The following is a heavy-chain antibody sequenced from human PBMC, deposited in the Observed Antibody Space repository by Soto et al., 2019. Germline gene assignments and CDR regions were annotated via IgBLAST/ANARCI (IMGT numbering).Heavy chain of an antibody. J-gene: IGHJ3*02. CDR1: GLTVSGKKY. CDR2: VYDLDGT. D-gene: IGHD5-12*01. Sequence: DVHLVESGGGLIQPGGSLRLSCVASGLTVSGKKYMAWVRQAPGKGPEWLSGVYDLDGTYYADSVRGRFTTSIDRSRTTVYRQMRDLRPEDTALYFCATWHLREHAYDIWGQGKMVTVSS. CDR3: ATWHLREHAYDI. V-gene: IGHV3-53*01.